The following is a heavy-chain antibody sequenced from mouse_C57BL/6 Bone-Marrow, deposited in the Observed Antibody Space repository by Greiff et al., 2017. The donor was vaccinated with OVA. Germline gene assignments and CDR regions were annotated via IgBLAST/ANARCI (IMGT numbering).Heavy chain of an antibody. CDR3: ARRGWLLPFDY. V-gene: IGHV1-81*01. J-gene: IGHJ2*01. Sequence: QVQLQQSGAELARPGASVKLSCKASGYTFTSYGISWVKQRPGQGLEWIGEIYPRSGNTYYNEKFKGKATLTADKSSSTAYMELRSLTAEDAAVYFCARRGWLLPFDYWGQGTTLTVSS. CDR2: IYPRSGNT. D-gene: IGHD2-3*01. CDR1: GYTFTSYG.